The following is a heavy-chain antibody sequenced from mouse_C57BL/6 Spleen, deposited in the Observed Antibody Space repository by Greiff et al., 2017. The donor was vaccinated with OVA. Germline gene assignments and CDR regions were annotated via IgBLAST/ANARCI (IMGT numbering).Heavy chain of an antibody. Sequence: QLQQPGAELVMPGASVKLSCKASGYTFTSYWMHWVKQRPGQGLEWIGEIDPSDSYTNYNQKFKGKSTLTVDKSSSTAYMQLSSLTSEDSAVYYCARSSPLGAMDYWGQGTSVTVSS. J-gene: IGHJ4*01. CDR1: GYTFTSYW. CDR3: ARSSPLGAMDY. V-gene: IGHV1-69*01. D-gene: IGHD4-1*01. CDR2: IDPSDSYT.